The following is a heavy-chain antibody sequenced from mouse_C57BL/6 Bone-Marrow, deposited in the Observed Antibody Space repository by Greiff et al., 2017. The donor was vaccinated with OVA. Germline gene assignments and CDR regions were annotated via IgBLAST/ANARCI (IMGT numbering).Heavy chain of an antibody. D-gene: IGHD2-3*01. Sequence: QVQLQQSGAELARPGASVKLSCKASGYTFTSYGISWVKQRTGQGLEWIGEIYPRSGNTYYNEKFKGKATLTADKSSSTAYMQLSSLTSEDSAVYYCARWGNDGYYFDYWGQGTTLTVSS. J-gene: IGHJ2*01. V-gene: IGHV1-81*01. CDR1: GYTFTSYG. CDR3: ARWGNDGYYFDY. CDR2: IYPRSGNT.